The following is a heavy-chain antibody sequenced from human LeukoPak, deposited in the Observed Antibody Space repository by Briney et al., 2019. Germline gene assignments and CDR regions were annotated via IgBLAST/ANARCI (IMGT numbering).Heavy chain of an antibody. CDR3: ARWYYYDSSGYYRYFDY. J-gene: IGHJ4*02. V-gene: IGHV1-69*13. CDR2: IIPIFGTA. Sequence: SVKVSCKASGGTFSSYAISWVRQAPGQGLEWMGGIIPIFGTANYAQKFQGRVTITADESTSTAYMELSSLRSEDTAVYYWARWYYYDSSGYYRYFDYWGQGTLVTVSS. D-gene: IGHD3-22*01. CDR1: GGTFSSYA.